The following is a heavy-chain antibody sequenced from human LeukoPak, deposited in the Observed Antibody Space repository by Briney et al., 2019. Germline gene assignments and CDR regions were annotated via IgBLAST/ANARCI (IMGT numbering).Heavy chain of an antibody. CDR3: ARVYDSSGYYFLHLRYSPSISFDY. CDR2: ISAYNGNT. D-gene: IGHD3-22*01. J-gene: IGHJ4*02. CDR1: GYTFTSYV. V-gene: IGHV1-18*01. Sequence: ASVKVSCKASGYTFTSYVISWVRQAPGRGLEWMGWISAYNGNTNYAQNLQGRVTMTTDTSTSTAYMELRSLRSDDTAVYYCARVYDSSGYYFLHLRYSPSISFDYWGQGTLVTVSS.